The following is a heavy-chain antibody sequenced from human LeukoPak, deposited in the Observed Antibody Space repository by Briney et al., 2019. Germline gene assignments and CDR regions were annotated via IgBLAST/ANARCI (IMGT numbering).Heavy chain of an antibody. J-gene: IGHJ3*02. CDR1: GGSISSGNW. CDR3: AKFLSLAPSDYGYQSDAFDI. V-gene: IGHV4-4*02. D-gene: IGHD3-10*01. CDR2: IYHSGST. Sequence: SETLSLTCAVSGGSISSGNWWSWVRQPPGKGLEWIGKIYHSGSTNYKPSLKSRVTISVDNSKNQFSLRLNSVTAADTAVYYCAKFLSLAPSDYGYQSDAFDIWGQGITVTVSS.